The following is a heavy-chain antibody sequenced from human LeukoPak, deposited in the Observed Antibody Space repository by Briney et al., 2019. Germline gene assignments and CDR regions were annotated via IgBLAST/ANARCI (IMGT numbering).Heavy chain of an antibody. CDR2: INHSGST. Sequence: SETLSLTCAVYGGSFSGYYWSWIRQPPGKGLEWIGEINHSGSTNYNPSLKSRVTISVDTSKNQFSLKLSSVTAADTAVYYCARALAVAGNDGFDYWGQGTLVTVSS. V-gene: IGHV4-34*01. D-gene: IGHD6-19*01. CDR3: ARALAVAGNDGFDY. J-gene: IGHJ4*02. CDR1: GGSFSGYY.